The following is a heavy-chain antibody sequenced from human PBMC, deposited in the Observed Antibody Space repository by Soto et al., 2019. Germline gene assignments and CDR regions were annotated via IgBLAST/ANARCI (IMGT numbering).Heavy chain of an antibody. CDR3: ARNMDYYYGPGSGNGHGV. CDR1: GYTFSAYY. J-gene: IGHJ6*02. D-gene: IGHD3-10*01. V-gene: IGHV1-2*02. Sequence: QVQLVQSGAEVKEPGDSVRVSCEASGYTFSAYYIHWVRQAPGQGLEWMGWINPKFGDTTYAQDFQGRVTMTRDMCISTVYMELSRLTSDDTAIYYCARNMDYYYGPGSGNGHGVWGQGTTVTVFS. CDR2: INPKFGDT.